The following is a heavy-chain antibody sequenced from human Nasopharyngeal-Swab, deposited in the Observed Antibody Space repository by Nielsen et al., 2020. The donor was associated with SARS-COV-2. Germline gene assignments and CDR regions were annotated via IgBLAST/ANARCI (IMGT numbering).Heavy chain of an antibody. CDR3: ARVITMVRGVIINPPRDYYYMDV. Sequence: SETLSLTCAVSGGSISSGGYSWSWIRQPPGKGLEWIGYIYHSGSTYYNPSLKSRVTISVDRSKNQFSLKLSSVTAADTAVYYCARVITMVRGVIINPPRDYYYMDVWGKGTTVTVSS. CDR2: IYHSGST. J-gene: IGHJ6*03. V-gene: IGHV4-30-2*01. CDR1: GGSISSGGYS. D-gene: IGHD3-10*01.